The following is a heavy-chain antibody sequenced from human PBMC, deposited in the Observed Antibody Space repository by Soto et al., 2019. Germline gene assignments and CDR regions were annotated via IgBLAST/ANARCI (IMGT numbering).Heavy chain of an antibody. CDR2: IWYDGSNK. J-gene: IGHJ4*02. CDR1: GFTFSSYG. V-gene: IGHV3-33*01. D-gene: IGHD6-19*01. Sequence: PGGSLRLSCAASGFTFSSYGMHWVRQAPGKGLEWVAVIWYDGSNKYYADSVKGRFTISRDNSKNTLYLQMNSQRAEDTAVYYCAREPEQWLVLYYFDYWGQGTLVTVS. CDR3: AREPEQWLVLYYFDY.